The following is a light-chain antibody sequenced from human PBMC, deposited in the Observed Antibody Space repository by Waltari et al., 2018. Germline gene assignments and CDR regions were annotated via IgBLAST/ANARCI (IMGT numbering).Light chain of an antibody. Sequence: EIVLTQSPATLSLSPGERATLSCRASQSVRRYLAWYQQNPGLTPRLLIYGVSNRATGIPDRFSGSGSGTDFTLTITSLEPEDFAVYYCQQRSAWPLTFGGGTKVEIK. CDR2: GVS. CDR1: QSVRRY. CDR3: QQRSAWPLT. J-gene: IGKJ4*01. V-gene: IGKV3-11*01.